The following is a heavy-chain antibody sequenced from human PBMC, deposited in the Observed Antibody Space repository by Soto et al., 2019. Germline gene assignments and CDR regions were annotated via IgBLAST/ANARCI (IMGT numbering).Heavy chain of an antibody. CDR1: GFTFSSYA. CDR3: AKLSYYYGSGTFPLAFDI. CDR2: ISGSGGST. D-gene: IGHD3-10*01. J-gene: IGHJ3*02. V-gene: IGHV3-23*01. Sequence: GSLRLSCAASGFTFSSYAMSWVRQAPGKGLEWVSAISGSGGSTYYADSVKGRFTISRDNSKNTLYLQMNSLRAEDTAVYYCAKLSYYYGSGTFPLAFDIWGQGTMVTVSS.